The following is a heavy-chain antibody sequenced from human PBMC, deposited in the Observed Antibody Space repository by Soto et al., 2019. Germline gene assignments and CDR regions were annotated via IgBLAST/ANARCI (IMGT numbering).Heavy chain of an antibody. CDR1: GYTFSSHH. D-gene: IGHD4-4*01. Sequence: QVQLVQSGAEVKKPGASVKVSCKASGYTFSSHHIHWVRQAPGRGLEWMGIVNPSGDKIIYAQEFKGRVTVTRDTSTSTVNMELKSLRSDDTAVYYCATLPLSKYQQLTTPDEAPVHVWGQGTTVIVSS. CDR3: ATLPLSKYQQLTTPDEAPVHV. CDR2: VNPSGDKI. J-gene: IGHJ6*02. V-gene: IGHV1-46*01.